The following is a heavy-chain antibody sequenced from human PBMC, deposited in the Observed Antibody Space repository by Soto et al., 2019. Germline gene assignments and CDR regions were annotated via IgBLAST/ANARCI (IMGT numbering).Heavy chain of an antibody. CDR1: GFTFSNFG. V-gene: IGHV3-30*18. Sequence: GGSLRLSCAASGFTFSNFGMHWVRQGPGKGLEWVAIISYDGLNKYYAASVEGRFTISRDNSKNTLFLHMNSLRAEDTAVYYCAKDREEYYYGIAAWGQGTTVTVSS. CDR3: AKDREEYYYGIAA. CDR2: ISYDGLNK. J-gene: IGHJ6*02.